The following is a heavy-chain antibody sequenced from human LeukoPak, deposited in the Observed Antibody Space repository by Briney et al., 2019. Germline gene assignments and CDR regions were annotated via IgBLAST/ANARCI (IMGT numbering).Heavy chain of an antibody. D-gene: IGHD3-16*01. CDR1: GDSISSYY. CDR2: IYDSGKT. CDR3: ARGGGTLDY. V-gene: IGHV4-59*01. Sequence: SETLSLTCTVSGDSISSYYWSWMRQPPGKGLEWIGYIYDSGKTTYNASLISRVTISVDTSKNQFPLKLTSVTPADTAVYYCARGGGTLDYWGQGTLVTVSS. J-gene: IGHJ4*02.